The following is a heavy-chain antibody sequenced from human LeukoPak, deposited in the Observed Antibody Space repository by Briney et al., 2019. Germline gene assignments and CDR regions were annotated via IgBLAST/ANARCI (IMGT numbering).Heavy chain of an antibody. D-gene: IGHD6-6*01. Sequence: GGSLRLFCAASGFTFSTYSMNWVRQAPGKGLEWVSSIGSYIYYADSVKGRFTISRDNAKNSLYLQMNSLRAEDTAVYYCARDGTIAAADYWGQGTLVTVSS. CDR3: ARDGTIAAADY. J-gene: IGHJ4*02. CDR1: GFTFSTYS. CDR2: IGSYI. V-gene: IGHV3-21*01.